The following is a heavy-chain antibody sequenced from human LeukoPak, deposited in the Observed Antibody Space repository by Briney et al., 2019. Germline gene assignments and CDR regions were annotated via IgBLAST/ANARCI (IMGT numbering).Heavy chain of an antibody. D-gene: IGHD3-9*01. V-gene: IGHV3-64*04. CDR3: AREGDILTGYDY. CDR1: GFTFGAYF. CDR2: ISSNEYDT. Sequence: GGSLRLSCSASGFTFGAYFMHWVRQAPGKGLQYVSSISSNEYDTYYADSVKGRFTISRDNSKNTLYLQMNSLRAEDTAVYYCAREGDILTGYDYWGQGTLVTVSS. J-gene: IGHJ4*02.